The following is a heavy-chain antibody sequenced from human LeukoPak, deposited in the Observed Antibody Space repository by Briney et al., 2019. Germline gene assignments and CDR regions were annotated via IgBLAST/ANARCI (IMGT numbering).Heavy chain of an antibody. D-gene: IGHD3-22*01. CDR1: GGSISSYY. CDR2: INHSGST. Sequence: SETLSLTCTVSGGSISSYYWSWIRQPPGKGLEWIGEINHSGSTNYNPSLKSRVTISVDTSKNQFSLKLSSVTAADTAVYYCASRLGPTRYYYYGMDVWGQGTTVTVSS. V-gene: IGHV4-34*01. CDR3: ASRLGPTRYYYYGMDV. J-gene: IGHJ6*02.